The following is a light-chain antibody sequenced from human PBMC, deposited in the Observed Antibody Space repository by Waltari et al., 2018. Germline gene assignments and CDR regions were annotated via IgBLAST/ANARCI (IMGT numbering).Light chain of an antibody. J-gene: IGLJ1*01. CDR2: RDS. CDR3: QVWDSSTAV. Sequence: SYELTQPLSVSVALGQTARITCGGNNLGSKNVHWYQQKPGQAPVLVIYRDSNRPPGIPARFSGSNSGNTATLTISRAQAGDEADYYCQVWDSSTAVFGTGTKVTVL. CDR1: NLGSKN. V-gene: IGLV3-9*01.